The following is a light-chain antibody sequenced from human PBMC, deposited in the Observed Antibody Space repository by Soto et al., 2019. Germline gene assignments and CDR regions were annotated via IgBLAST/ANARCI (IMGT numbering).Light chain of an antibody. V-gene: IGKV3D-15*01. CDR2: DTS. CDR1: QSVRTY. CDR3: QHYNSYSEA. Sequence: EIVLTQSPATLSLSPGERATLSCRASQSVRTYLVWYQQKPGQAPRLLIYDTSTRATGVPARFSGSGSGTEFTLTISSLQPDDFATYYCQHYNSYSEAFGQGTKVDIK. J-gene: IGKJ1*01.